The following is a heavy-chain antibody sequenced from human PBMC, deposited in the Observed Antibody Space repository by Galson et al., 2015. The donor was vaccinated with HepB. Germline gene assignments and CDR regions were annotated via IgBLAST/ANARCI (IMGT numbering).Heavy chain of an antibody. D-gene: IGHD2-2*01. CDR3: ARDLNGDCSSTSCYRRGVDYYYYGMDV. J-gene: IGHJ6*02. CDR2: INPSGGST. V-gene: IGHV1-46*01. CDR1: GYTFTSYY. Sequence: SVKVSCKASGYTFTSYYMHWVRQAPGQGLEWMGIINPSGGSTSYAQKFQGRVTMTRDTSTSTVYMELSSLRSEDTAEYYCARDLNGDCSSTSCYRRGVDYYYYGMDVWGQGTTVTVSS.